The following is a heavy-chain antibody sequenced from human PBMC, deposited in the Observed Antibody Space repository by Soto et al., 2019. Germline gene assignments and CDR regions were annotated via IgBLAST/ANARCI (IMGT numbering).Heavy chain of an antibody. J-gene: IGHJ4*02. D-gene: IGHD3-10*01. CDR2: INPILGMW. Sequence: QVHLVQSGTEVKKPGSSVRVSCKASGDAFSFYTINWVRQAPGLGLEWMGRINPILGMWNYAQKFQGRVTITAYKSTSTAYMDLSSLRSEDTAMYYCATSYGSGYRAFDYWGRGALVTVSS. V-gene: IGHV1-69*02. CDR3: ATSYGSGYRAFDY. CDR1: GDAFSFYT.